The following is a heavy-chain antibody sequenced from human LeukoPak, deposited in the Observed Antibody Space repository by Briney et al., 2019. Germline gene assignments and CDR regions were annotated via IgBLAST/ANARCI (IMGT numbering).Heavy chain of an antibody. Sequence: SETLSLTCTVSGGSISSGSYYWSWIRQPAGKGLEWIGRIYTSGTTNYNPSLKSRVAISVDTSKNQFSLKLSSVTAADTAVYYCARLLVPGIVVVPGDLDYWGQGTLVTVSS. D-gene: IGHD2-2*01. CDR2: IYTSGTT. J-gene: IGHJ4*02. CDR1: GGSISSGSYY. CDR3: ARLLVPGIVVVPGDLDY. V-gene: IGHV4-61*02.